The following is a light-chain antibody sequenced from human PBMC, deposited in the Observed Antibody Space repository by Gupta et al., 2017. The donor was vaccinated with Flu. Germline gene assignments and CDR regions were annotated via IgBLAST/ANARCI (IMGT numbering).Light chain of an antibody. J-gene: IGLJ3*02. CDR1: NSDVGTYNY. CDR3: SAYAGSNNFEV. CDR2: EVN. Sequence: QSALTQPPSASGSLGQSVTISCTGTNSDVGTYNYVSWYQQHPGKAPKLMMYEVNKRPSGVPDRFSGSKSGNTASLTVSGLQAEDGAEYYGSAYAGSNNFEVFGGGTKLTVV. V-gene: IGLV2-8*01.